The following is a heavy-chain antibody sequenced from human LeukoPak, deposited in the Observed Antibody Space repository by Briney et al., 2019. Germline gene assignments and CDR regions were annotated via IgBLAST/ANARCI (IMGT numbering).Heavy chain of an antibody. Sequence: GGSLRLSCAASGFTFSSYGMHWVRQARGKWLEWVALIRYDGSNKYYADSVKGRFTISRDNSKNTLYLQMNSLRAEDTAVYYCAKDVVVKRPAAISWGQGTLVTVSS. CDR2: IRYDGSNK. V-gene: IGHV3-30*02. D-gene: IGHD2-2*02. J-gene: IGHJ5*02. CDR1: GFTFSSYG. CDR3: AKDVVVKRPAAIS.